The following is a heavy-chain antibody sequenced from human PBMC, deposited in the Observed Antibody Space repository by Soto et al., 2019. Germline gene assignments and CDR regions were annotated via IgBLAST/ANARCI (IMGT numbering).Heavy chain of an antibody. V-gene: IGHV4-59*02. CDR1: GASVNDYY. Sequence: PSETLSLTCTVSGASVNDYYWNWVRQPLGKGLEWIGFIHYTGSRIFNPSLQSRVTVSVDVSQNQFSLRLTSVTAADTAIYYCARWGHPAVKAFDIWGQGTTVTVSS. CDR2: IHYTGSR. J-gene: IGHJ3*02. D-gene: IGHD3-16*01. CDR3: ARWGHPAVKAFDI.